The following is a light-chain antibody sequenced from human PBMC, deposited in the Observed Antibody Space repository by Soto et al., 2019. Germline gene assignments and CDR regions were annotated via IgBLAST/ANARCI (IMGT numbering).Light chain of an antibody. J-gene: IGKJ1*01. CDR2: GAS. Sequence: EIVLTQSPGTLSLSPGERATLSCRASQSVSSIYLAWYQQKPGQAPRLLIYGASSRATGIPDRFSGSGSGTDFTLTISRLRPKDFAVYYCQQYGSSPWPFVQGTRLDIK. CDR1: QSVSSIY. V-gene: IGKV3-20*01. CDR3: QQYGSSPWP.